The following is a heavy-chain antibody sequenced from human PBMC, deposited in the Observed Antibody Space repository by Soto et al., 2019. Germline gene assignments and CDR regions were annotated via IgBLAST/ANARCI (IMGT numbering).Heavy chain of an antibody. CDR2: INHRGST. J-gene: IGHJ5*02. D-gene: IGHD6-13*01. V-gene: IGHV4-34*01. CDR3: ARVRAYSSSWYGASGWFDP. Sequence: PSETLALTCAVYGGSLSVYDWSWIRQPPGKGLEWIGEINHRGSTNYNPSLKSRVTISVDTSKTPFSLQLSSVPAADTAVYYCARVRAYSSSWYGASGWFDPWGQGTLVTVSS. CDR1: GGSLSVYD.